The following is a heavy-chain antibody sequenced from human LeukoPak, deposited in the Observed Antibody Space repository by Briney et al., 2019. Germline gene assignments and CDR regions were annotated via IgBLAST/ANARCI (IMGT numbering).Heavy chain of an antibody. CDR1: GFTFSSYS. Sequence: GGSLRLSCAASGFTFSSYSMNWVRQAPGKGLEWVSYISSSSSTIYYADSVKGRFTISRDNAKNSLYLQMNSLRAEDTAVYYCARDRRQFVVRGVISPFDYWGQGTLVTVSS. V-gene: IGHV3-48*04. CDR2: ISSSSSTI. CDR3: ARDRRQFVVRGVISPFDY. J-gene: IGHJ4*02. D-gene: IGHD3-10*01.